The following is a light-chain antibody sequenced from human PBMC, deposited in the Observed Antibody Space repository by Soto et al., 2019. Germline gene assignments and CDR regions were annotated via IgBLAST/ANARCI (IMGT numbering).Light chain of an antibody. CDR1: ETVFGS. CDR2: DAS. Sequence: EIVLTQSPATLSLSPGERATLSCRASETVFGSLAWFQQKPGQAPRLLFFDASTRATGIPARFSCSGSGTDFTLTVSSLEPEDFATYYCQQRNSWPLTFGGGTKVEIK. CDR3: QQRNSWPLT. V-gene: IGKV3-11*01. J-gene: IGKJ4*01.